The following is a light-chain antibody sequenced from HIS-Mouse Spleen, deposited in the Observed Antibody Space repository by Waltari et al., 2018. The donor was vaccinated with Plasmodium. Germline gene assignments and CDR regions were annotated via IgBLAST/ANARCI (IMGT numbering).Light chain of an antibody. CDR3: YSTDSSGNHGV. V-gene: IGLV3-10*01. J-gene: IGLJ3*02. CDR1: ALPTND. Sequence: SYSLTHPLPVSVSPRPTARLTCLGDALPTNDADWYQHKSGQAPRPIILDDSNRPSGIPERLSGSSSRKMATLTISGAQVEDEADYYCYSTDSSGNHGVFGGGTKLTVL. CDR2: DDS.